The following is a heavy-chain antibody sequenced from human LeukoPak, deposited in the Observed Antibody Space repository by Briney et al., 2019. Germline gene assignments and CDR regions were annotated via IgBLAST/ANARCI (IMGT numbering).Heavy chain of an antibody. CDR1: GYTFTSYG. Sequence: ASVKVSCKASGYTFTSYGISWVRQAPGQGLEWMGWISAYNGNTKYTQKLQGRVTMTTDTSTSTAYMELRSLRSDDTAVYYCAREGGDDYSNYGIFGSYVDVWGKGTTVTVSS. D-gene: IGHD4-11*01. CDR3: AREGGDDYSNYGIFGSYVDV. CDR2: ISAYNGNT. J-gene: IGHJ6*03. V-gene: IGHV1-18*01.